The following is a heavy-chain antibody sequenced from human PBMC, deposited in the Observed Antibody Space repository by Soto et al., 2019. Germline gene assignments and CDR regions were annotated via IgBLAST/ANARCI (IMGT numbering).Heavy chain of an antibody. CDR1: GFSLSSIGMC. CDR3: ARSITRRGFFNWFDS. J-gene: IGHJ5*01. CDR2: IDWDGDE. D-gene: IGHD3-22*01. V-gene: IGHV2-70*01. Sequence: SGPTLVNPTQTLTLTCTFSGFSLSSIGMCVSWIRQPPGKALEWLALIDWDGDEYYSTSLETRLTISKGTSKNQVVLTMSNMDPVDTATYYCARSITRRGFFNWFDSWGQGTRVTVSS.